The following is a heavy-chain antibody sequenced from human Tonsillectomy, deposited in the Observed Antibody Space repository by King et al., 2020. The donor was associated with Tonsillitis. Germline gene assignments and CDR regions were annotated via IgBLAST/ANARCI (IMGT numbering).Heavy chain of an antibody. V-gene: IGHV4-59*01. CDR3: ARAASSYYYYYMDV. J-gene: IGHJ6*03. Sequence: QLQESGPGLVKPSETLSLMCTVSGGSISDYYWCWIRQPPGQGLEWIGYIYYSGSTNYNPSLKSRATISVDTSKKHFSLKLRSVTAADTAVYYCARAASSYYYYYMDVWGKGTTVTVSS. D-gene: IGHD2-2*01. CDR1: GGSISDYY. CDR2: IYYSGST.